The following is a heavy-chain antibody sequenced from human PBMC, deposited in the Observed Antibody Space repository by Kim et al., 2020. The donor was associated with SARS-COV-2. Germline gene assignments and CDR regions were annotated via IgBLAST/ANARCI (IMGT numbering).Heavy chain of an antibody. CDR3: ARHVYGGWYFDY. J-gene: IGHJ4*02. D-gene: IGHD6-19*01. Sequence: YHPSLRSRVTISVDTSKHQFSLKLSSVTAADTAVYYCARHVYGGWYFDYWGQGTLVTVSS. V-gene: IGHV4-59*08.